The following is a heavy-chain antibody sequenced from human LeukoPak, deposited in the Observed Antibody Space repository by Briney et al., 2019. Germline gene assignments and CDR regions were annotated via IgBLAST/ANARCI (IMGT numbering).Heavy chain of an antibody. CDR2: ISTSGGST. CDR1: GFTFSNYA. D-gene: IGHD3-22*01. J-gene: IGHJ4*02. CDR3: TRDPRGITMIVTPPDY. V-gene: IGHV3-23*01. Sequence: GGSLRLSCAASGFTFSNYAMNWVHQAPGKGLEWVSAISTSGGSTYYVDSVKGRFTISRDNSKNTLYLQMNSLKTEDTAVYYCTRDPRGITMIVTPPDYWGQGTLVTVSS.